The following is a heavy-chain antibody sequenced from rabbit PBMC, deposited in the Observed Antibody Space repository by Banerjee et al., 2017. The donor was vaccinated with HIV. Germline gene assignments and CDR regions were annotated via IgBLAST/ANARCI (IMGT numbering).Heavy chain of an antibody. CDR3: GRDRDGDAGYGSLAL. CDR2: IYSSNGDK. CDR1: GLDFSSSYW. V-gene: IGHV1S43*01. J-gene: IGHJ4*01. Sequence: QSLEESGGDLVKPGASLRLTCTASGLDFSSSYWICWVRQAPGKGLELIACIYSSNGDKWYASWVNGRFTISRSTSLNTVDLKMTSLTVADTATYFCGRDRDGDAGYGSLALWGPGTLVTVS. D-gene: IGHD6-1*01.